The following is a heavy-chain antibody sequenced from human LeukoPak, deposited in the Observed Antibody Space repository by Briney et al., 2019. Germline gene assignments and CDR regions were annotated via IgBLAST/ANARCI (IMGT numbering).Heavy chain of an antibody. CDR1: GFTVSNNY. CDR2: ISSGGST. V-gene: IGHV3-66*01. Sequence: GGSLRLSCAASGFTVSNNYITWIRQAPGKGLEWVSVISSGGSTYYADSVKGRFTISRDNSKNTLYLQMNSLRAEDTAVYYCARDRGYCSGGSCYSGFYYWGQGTLVTVSS. CDR3: ARDRGYCSGGSCYSGFYY. J-gene: IGHJ4*02. D-gene: IGHD2-15*01.